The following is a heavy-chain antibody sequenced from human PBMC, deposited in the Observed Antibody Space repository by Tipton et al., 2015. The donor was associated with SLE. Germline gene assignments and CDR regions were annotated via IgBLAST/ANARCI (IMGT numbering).Heavy chain of an antibody. D-gene: IGHD2/OR15-2a*01. CDR2: IYGGGST. V-gene: IGHV3-53*01. Sequence: QLVQSGGGLIQPGGSLRLSCAASGFTVSGNYMGWVRQAPGKGLDWVSVIYGGGSTDYAASVKGRFTISRDNADNSVFLQMNILRADDTAVYYCARIPRISRPYYMDVWGKGTAVTVSS. J-gene: IGHJ6*03. CDR1: GFTVSGNY. CDR3: ARIPRISRPYYMDV.